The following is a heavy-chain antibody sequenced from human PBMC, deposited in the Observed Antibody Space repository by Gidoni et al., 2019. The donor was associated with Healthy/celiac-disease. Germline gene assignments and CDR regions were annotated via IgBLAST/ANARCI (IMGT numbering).Heavy chain of an antibody. CDR1: GFTVSSNY. J-gene: IGHJ4*02. V-gene: IGHV3-66*01. CDR2: IYSGGST. D-gene: IGHD3-22*01. Sequence: EVQLVESGGGLVQPGGSLRLSCAASGFTVSSNYMSWVRQAPGKGLEWVSVIYSGGSTYYADSVKGRFTISRDNSKNTLYLQMNSLRAEDTAVYYCARVSARCSSGYYYCVGDYFDYWGQGTLVTVSS. CDR3: ARVSARCSSGYYYCVGDYFDY.